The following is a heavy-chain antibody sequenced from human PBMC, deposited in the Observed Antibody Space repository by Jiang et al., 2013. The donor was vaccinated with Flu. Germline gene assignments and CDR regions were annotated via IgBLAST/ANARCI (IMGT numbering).Heavy chain of an antibody. Sequence: PGLVKPSQTLSLTCTVSGGSISSGDYYWIWIRQPPGKGLEWIAYIYYTGSIYYNPSLRSRVTISVDTSKNQFSLKLSSVTAADTAVYYCARDQDRAYVPYWGQGTLVTVSS. CDR1: GGSISSGDYY. V-gene: IGHV4-30-4*01. D-gene: IGHD5-12*01. J-gene: IGHJ4*02. CDR2: IYYTGSI. CDR3: ARDQDRAYVPY.